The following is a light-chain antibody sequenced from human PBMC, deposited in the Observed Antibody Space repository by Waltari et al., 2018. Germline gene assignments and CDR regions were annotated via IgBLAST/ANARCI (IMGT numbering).Light chain of an antibody. CDR1: STDVGSYNL. CDR3: CSYAGSNSWV. V-gene: IGLV2-23*01. CDR2: EGS. J-gene: IGLJ3*02. Sequence: QSALTQTAPVSGSPGQSITIPCPGTSTDVGSYNLVSWYQQHPGKVPKFMIYEGSERPSGVSNRFSGTKSGNTATLTISGLQAEDEADYYCCSYAGSNSWVFGGGTKLTVV.